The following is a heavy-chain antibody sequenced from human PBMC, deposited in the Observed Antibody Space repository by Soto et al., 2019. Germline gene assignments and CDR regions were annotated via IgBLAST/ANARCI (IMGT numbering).Heavy chain of an antibody. D-gene: IGHD5-18*01. CDR2: IDPSGGKT. V-gene: IGHV1-46*01. J-gene: IGHJ5*02. CDR3: ARVMRSLLSITALDT. CDR1: GYTFTRDH. Sequence: ASVKVSCKASGYTFTRDHIHWVRQAPGQGLEWMGMIDPSGGKTNYAQKFQGRVTKTWDTSTSTVYMALSSLRSDDTAIYFCARVMRSLLSITALDTWGQGTLVTVSS.